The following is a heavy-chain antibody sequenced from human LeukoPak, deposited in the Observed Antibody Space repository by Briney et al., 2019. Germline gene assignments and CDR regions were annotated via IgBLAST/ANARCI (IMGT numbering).Heavy chain of an antibody. D-gene: IGHD1-1*01. CDR2: ISTSEST. V-gene: IGHV4-4*09. CDR1: RVSISTYY. CDR3: ARRRTTGTTGYFDY. J-gene: IGHJ4*02. Sequence: PSETLSLTCTISRVSISTYYWSWIRQPPGKGLEWVGYISTSESTNYNPSLKSRITISVDTSKNQFSLNLSSVTAADTAVYYCARRRTTGTTGYFDYWGQGTLVTVSS.